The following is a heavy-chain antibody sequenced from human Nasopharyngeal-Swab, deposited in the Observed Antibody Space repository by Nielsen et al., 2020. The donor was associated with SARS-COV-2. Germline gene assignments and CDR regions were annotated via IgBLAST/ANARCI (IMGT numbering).Heavy chain of an antibody. D-gene: IGHD2/OR15-2a*01. CDR3: ATSLLLNAFDI. J-gene: IGHJ3*02. CDR1: GFTFSSYD. Sequence: GESLKISCAASGFTFSSYDMHWVRQATGKRLEWVSLIGTAGDTDYPGSVKGRFTISRDNAKNSLYLQMNSLRAEDTAVYYCATSLLLNAFDIWGQGTMVTVSS. V-gene: IGHV3-13*01. CDR2: IGTAGDT.